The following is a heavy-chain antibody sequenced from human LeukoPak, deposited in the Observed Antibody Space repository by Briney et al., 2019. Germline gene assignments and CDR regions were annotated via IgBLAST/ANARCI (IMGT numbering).Heavy chain of an antibody. CDR3: ATIKRGSIFGYFDF. CDR2: LVDSVNT. J-gene: IGHJ4*02. V-gene: IGHV4-59*11. CDR1: GGSISSHY. D-gene: IGHD5-18*01. Sequence: SETLSLTCTVSGGSISSHYWSWIRQPPGKGLEWIAYLVDSVNTKDNPSLQSRLTLSADTSKNQFSLRLSSVTAADTAVYYCATIKRGSIFGYFDFWGQGIKVTVSS.